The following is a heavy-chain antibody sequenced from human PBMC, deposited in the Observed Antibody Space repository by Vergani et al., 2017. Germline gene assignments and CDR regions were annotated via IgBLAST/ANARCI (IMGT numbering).Heavy chain of an antibody. CDR3: AKDQPAPYAFDI. V-gene: IGHV3-30*19. J-gene: IGHJ3*02. CDR1: GFTFSSYG. Sequence: QVQLVESGGGVVQPGRSLRLSCAASGFTFSSYGMHWVRQAPGKGLEWVAVISYDGSNKYYADSVKGRFTISRDNSKNTLYLQMNSLRAEDTAVYYCAKDQPAPYAFDIWGQGTMVTVSS. CDR2: ISYDGSNK.